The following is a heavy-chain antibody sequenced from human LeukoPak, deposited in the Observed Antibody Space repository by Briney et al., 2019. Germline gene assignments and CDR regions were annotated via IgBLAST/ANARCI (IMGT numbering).Heavy chain of an antibody. V-gene: IGHV3-48*01. D-gene: IGHD4-17*01. J-gene: IGHJ4*02. CDR2: FGISGTI. CDR1: GFTVNTYD. CDR3: AGYGVYPY. Sequence: GGSLRLSCTASGFTVNTYDMHWVRQAPGEGPEWIAYFGISGTIYYADSVRGRFTISRDNAKNSLFLQMNSLRVDDTAIYYCAGYGVYPYWGQGTPVTVSS.